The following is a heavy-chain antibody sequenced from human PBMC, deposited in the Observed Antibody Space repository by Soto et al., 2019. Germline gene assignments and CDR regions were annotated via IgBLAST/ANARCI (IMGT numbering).Heavy chain of an antibody. CDR2: ISSSSSTI. CDR3: AREEGSSSWYVSHYYYGMDA. CDR1: GFTFSSYS. D-gene: IGHD6-13*01. Sequence: GGSLRLSCAASGFTFSSYSMNWVRQAPGKGLEWVSYISSSSSTIYYADSVKGRFTISRDNAKNSLYLQMNSLRDEDTAVYYCAREEGSSSWYVSHYYYGMDAWGQGTTVTVSS. V-gene: IGHV3-48*02. J-gene: IGHJ6*02.